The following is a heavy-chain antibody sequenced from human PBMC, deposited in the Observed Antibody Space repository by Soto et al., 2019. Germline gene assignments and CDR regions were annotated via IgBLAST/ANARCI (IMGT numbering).Heavy chain of an antibody. CDR1: GFTFSNAW. J-gene: IGHJ3*02. CDR3: TTDELYCGGDCYSAFDI. Sequence: GGSLRLSCAASGFTFSNAWMSWVRQAPGKGLEWVGRIKSKTDGGTTDYAAPMKGRFTISRDDSKNTLYLQMNSLKTEDTAVYYCTTDELYCGGDCYSAFDIWGEGTMVTVSS. D-gene: IGHD2-21*02. V-gene: IGHV3-15*01. CDR2: IKSKTDGGTT.